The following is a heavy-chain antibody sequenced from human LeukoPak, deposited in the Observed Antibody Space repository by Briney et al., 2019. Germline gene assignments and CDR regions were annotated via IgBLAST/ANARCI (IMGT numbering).Heavy chain of an antibody. CDR2: INTNTGNP. CDR1: GYTFTSYA. V-gene: IGHV7-4-1*02. Sequence: ASVKVSCKASGYTFTSYAMDWVRQAPGQGLEWMGWINTNTGNPTYAQGFTGRFVFSLDTSVSTAYLQISSLKAEDTAVYYCARDHVKLGSTFHPFDAFDVWGQGTLVTVSS. D-gene: IGHD2/OR15-2a*01. J-gene: IGHJ3*01. CDR3: ARDHVKLGSTFHPFDAFDV.